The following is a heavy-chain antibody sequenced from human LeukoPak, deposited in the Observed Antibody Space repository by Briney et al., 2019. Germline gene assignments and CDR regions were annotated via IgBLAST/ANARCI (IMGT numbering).Heavy chain of an antibody. Sequence: GGSLRLSCAASGFTFSSYGMHWVRQAPGKGLEWVAVISYDGNNKNYADSVKGRFTISRDNSKNMLYLQMNSLRVEDTAVYYCAKDRGLFDFWGQGTLVTVSS. CDR2: ISYDGNNK. CDR3: AKDRGLFDF. V-gene: IGHV3-30*18. J-gene: IGHJ4*02. CDR1: GFTFSSYG. D-gene: IGHD3-10*01.